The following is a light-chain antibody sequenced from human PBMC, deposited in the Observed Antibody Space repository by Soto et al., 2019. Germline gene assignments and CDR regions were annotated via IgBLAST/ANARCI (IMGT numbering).Light chain of an antibody. J-gene: IGKJ1*01. CDR2: AAS. CDR1: QTISSTY. V-gene: IGKV3-20*01. Sequence: EIVLTQSPGTLSLSPGDRATLSCRASQTISSTYLAWYQQKPGQAPRLLIYAASTRATGIPDRFSGSGSGTDFILTISRLEPADAAVYYCQQYESLLWTFGQGTKVDIK. CDR3: QQYESLLWT.